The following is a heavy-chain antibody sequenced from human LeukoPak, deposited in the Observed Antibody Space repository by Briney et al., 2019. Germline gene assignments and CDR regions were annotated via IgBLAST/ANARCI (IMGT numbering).Heavy chain of an antibody. CDR1: GFTFSTYA. CDR3: ALLAVASDFDY. V-gene: IGHV3-48*03. CDR2: IGSSGTTI. J-gene: IGHJ4*02. D-gene: IGHD6-19*01. Sequence: PGRSLRLSCAASGFTFSTYAMHWVRQAPGKGLEWVSNIGSSGTTIYYADSVKGRFSISRDNAKSSLYLQMNSLRVEDTAVYYCALLAVASDFDYWGQGALVTVSS.